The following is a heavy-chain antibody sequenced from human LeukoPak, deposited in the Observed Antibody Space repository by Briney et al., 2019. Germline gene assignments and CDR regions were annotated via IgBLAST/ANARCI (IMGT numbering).Heavy chain of an antibody. V-gene: IGHV1-69*05. Sequence: SVKVSCKASGGTFSSYAISWVRQAPGQGLEWMGGIIPIFGTANYAQKFQGRVTITTDESTSTAYMELSSLRSEDTAVYYCARSNTMVRGVIIGTNYYIDVWGKGTTVTVSS. CDR1: GGTFSSYA. J-gene: IGHJ6*03. D-gene: IGHD3-10*01. CDR3: ARSNTMVRGVIIGTNYYIDV. CDR2: IIPIFGTA.